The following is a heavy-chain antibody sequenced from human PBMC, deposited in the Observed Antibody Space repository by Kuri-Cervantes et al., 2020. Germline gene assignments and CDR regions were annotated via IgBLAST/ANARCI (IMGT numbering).Heavy chain of an antibody. CDR3: AREGGRGGMDV. D-gene: IGHD2-15*01. V-gene: IGHV3-33*01. CDR1: GFTFSSYG. J-gene: IGHJ6*02. Sequence: GESLKISCAASGFTFSSYGMHWVRQAPGKGLEWVAVIWYDGSYKYYSDSVTGRFTISRDNSKNTLYLQMNSLRAEDTAVYYCAREGGRGGMDVWGQGTTVTVSS. CDR2: IWYDGSYK.